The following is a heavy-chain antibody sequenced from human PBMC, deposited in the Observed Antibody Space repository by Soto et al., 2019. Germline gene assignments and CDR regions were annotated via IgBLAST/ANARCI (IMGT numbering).Heavy chain of an antibody. D-gene: IGHD3-10*01. J-gene: IGHJ5*02. Sequence: SETLSLTCTVSGGSISSSSYYWGWIRQPPGKGLEWIGSIYYSGSTYYNPSLKSRVTISVDTSKNQFSLKLSSVTAADTAVYYCARSVPDYYDNWFDPWGQGTLVTVSS. CDR2: IYYSGST. CDR1: GGSISSSSYY. V-gene: IGHV4-39*01. CDR3: ARSVPDYYDNWFDP.